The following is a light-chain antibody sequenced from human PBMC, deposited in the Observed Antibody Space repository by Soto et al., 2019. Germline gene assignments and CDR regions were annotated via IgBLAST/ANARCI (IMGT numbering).Light chain of an antibody. V-gene: IGLV2-11*01. CDR3: CSYAGYYTLV. CDR2: AVS. J-gene: IGLJ2*01. Sequence: QSVLTQPRSVSGSPGQSVTISRTGTSSDVGGYNYVSWYQQHPGKAPKLIIYAVSGRPSGVPDRFSGSKSGNTASLTISGLQADDEADYYCCSYAGYYTLVFGGGTKVTVL. CDR1: SSDVGGYNY.